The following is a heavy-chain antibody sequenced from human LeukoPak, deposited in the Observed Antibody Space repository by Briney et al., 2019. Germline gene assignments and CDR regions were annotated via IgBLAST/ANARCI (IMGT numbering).Heavy chain of an antibody. D-gene: IGHD3-3*01. CDR1: GFTPSSYA. CDR3: AKRTNSRPTIFAVVIIIVYFDF. J-gene: IGHJ4*02. V-gene: IGHV3-23*01. Sequence: GSPRLSSAPSGFTPSSYAMSTVPQAPGTGREWVSAISGIGGSTYNADTVKGQFTISRDNFKITLYLQMISMRAEDTAVYYCAKRTNSRPTIFAVVIIIVYFDFWGQGTLVTVSS. CDR2: ISGIGGST.